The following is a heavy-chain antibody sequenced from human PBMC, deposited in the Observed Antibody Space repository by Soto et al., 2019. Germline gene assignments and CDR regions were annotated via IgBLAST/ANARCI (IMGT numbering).Heavy chain of an antibody. J-gene: IGHJ4*02. CDR1: GFTFTRYS. Sequence: GGSLRLSCAASGFTFTRYSMNWVRQAPGKGLEWVSSISSTTNYIYYGDSMKGRFTISINTAYLHWSSLNSSDTAMYYCARESGYSGAWYDYFDNWGQGTLVTVSS. CDR3: ARESGYSGAWYDYFDN. CDR2: ISSTTNYI. V-gene: IGHV3-21*04. D-gene: IGHD6-19*01.